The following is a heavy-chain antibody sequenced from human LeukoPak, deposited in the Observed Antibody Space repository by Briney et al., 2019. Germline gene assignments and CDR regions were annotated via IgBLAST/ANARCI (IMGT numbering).Heavy chain of an antibody. CDR3: ATASTVTTERGSVVRAFDI. Sequence: ASVKVSCKASGYTFTSYDINWVRQATGQGLEWMGWMSPNSGNTGYAQKFQGRVTVTRSTSISTAYMEQNSLRSEDTAVYYCATASTVTTERGSVVRAFDIWGQGTMVTVSS. V-gene: IGHV1-8*01. CDR2: MSPNSGNT. CDR1: GYTFTSYD. J-gene: IGHJ3*02. D-gene: IGHD4-17*01.